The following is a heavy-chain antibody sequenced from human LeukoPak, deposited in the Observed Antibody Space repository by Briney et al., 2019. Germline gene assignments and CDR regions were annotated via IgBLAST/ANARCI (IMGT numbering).Heavy chain of an antibody. D-gene: IGHD6-6*01. CDR1: GFTFSSYW. Sequence: GGSLRLSCAASGFTFSSYWMSWVRQAPGKGLEWVSAISGSGGSTYYADSVKGRFTISRDNSKNTLYLQMNSLRAEDTAVYYCAKDRRYSSSPSIPDYWGQGTLVTVSS. CDR2: ISGSGGST. J-gene: IGHJ4*02. V-gene: IGHV3-23*01. CDR3: AKDRRYSSSPSIPDY.